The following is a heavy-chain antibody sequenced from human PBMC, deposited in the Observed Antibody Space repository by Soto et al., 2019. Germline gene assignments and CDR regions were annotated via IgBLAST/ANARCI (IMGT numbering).Heavy chain of an antibody. V-gene: IGHV1-18*01. Sequence: QVQLVQSGAEVKNPGASVKVSCKASGYRFTSYGIGWVRQAPGQGLEWMGWINAYNGNTNYAQNLQGRVTLTTDTXXSTAYMERRSLRSNETAVYYCAMVDVYVTPSPQDVWGQGTTVTVSS. D-gene: IGHD3-16*01. CDR2: INAYNGNT. CDR3: AMVDVYVTPSPQDV. CDR1: GYRFTSYG. J-gene: IGHJ6*02.